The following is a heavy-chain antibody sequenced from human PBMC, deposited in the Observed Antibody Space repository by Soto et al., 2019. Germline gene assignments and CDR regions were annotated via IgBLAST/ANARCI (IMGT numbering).Heavy chain of an antibody. V-gene: IGHV4-31*03. CDR3: ARDGGYGGYGEGYWFDP. J-gene: IGHJ5*02. CDR1: GGSISSGGYY. CDR2: IYYSGST. D-gene: IGHD5-12*01. Sequence: QVQLQESGPGLVKPSQTLSLTCTVSGGSISSGGYYWSWIRQHPGKGLEWIGYIYYSGSTYYNPSLTSRVTISVDTSKNQLSLKLSSVTAADTAVYYCARDGGYGGYGEGYWFDPWGQGTLVTVSS.